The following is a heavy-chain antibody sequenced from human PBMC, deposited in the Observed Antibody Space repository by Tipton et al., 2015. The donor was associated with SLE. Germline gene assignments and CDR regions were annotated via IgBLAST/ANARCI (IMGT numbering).Heavy chain of an antibody. CDR2: INAGNGDT. J-gene: IGHJ6*02. CDR1: GYTFSSYA. V-gene: IGHV1-3*01. CDR3: GRGRNNWNNLYFYGMDV. D-gene: IGHD1/OR15-1a*01. Sequence: QVQLVQSGAEVKKPGASVKVSCTASGYTFSSYAVHWVRQAPGQRPEWMGWINAGNGDTKYSQKFQGKVTITRDTSASTAYMDVSSLRSEDTAVYYCGRGRNNWNNLYFYGMDVWGQGTTVTVSS.